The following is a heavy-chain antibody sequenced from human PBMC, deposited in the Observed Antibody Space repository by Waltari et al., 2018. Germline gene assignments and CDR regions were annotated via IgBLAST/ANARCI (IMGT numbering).Heavy chain of an antibody. Sequence: QVQLQESGPGLVKPSETLSLTCAVSNYSISSDYYRGWIRQPPGKGLEWIGSIYHSGSTYYNPSLKSRVTISVDTSKNQFSLNLRSVTAADTAIYYCARINRGHKRHNCFDPWGQGTLVTVSS. V-gene: IGHV4-38-2*01. J-gene: IGHJ5*02. D-gene: IGHD3-10*01. CDR1: NYSISSDYY. CDR3: ARINRGHKRHNCFDP. CDR2: IYHSGST.